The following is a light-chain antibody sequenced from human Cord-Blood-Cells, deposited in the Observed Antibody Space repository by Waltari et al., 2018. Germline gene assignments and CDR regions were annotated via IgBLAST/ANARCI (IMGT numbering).Light chain of an antibody. CDR1: QSVSSY. J-gene: IGKJ4*01. CDR3: QQRSNWPLT. Sequence: IVLPQRQATLHLSPGDRAILSCRASQSVSSYLAWYPQKRGQAPRLLIYDASNRATDIPARFRGSGSWTDFTLTISSLEPEDFAVYYCQQRSNWPLTFGGGTKVEIK. CDR2: DAS. V-gene: IGKV3-11*01.